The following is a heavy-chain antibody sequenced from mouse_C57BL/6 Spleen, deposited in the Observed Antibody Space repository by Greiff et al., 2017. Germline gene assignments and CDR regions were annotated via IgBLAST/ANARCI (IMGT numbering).Heavy chain of an antibody. J-gene: IGHJ1*03. CDR1: GYTFTSYG. CDR3: ARKGDGYYDFDV. CDR2: IYPRSGNT. D-gene: IGHD2-3*01. V-gene: IGHV1-81*01. Sequence: QVQLQQSGAELARPGASVKLSCKASGYTFTSYGISWVKQRTGQGLEWIGEIYPRSGNTYYNEKFKGKATLTADKSSSTAYMELRSLTSEDSAVYFCARKGDGYYDFDVWGTGTTVTVSS.